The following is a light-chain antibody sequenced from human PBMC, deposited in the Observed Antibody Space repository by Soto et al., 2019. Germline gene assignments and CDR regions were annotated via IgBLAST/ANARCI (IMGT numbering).Light chain of an antibody. V-gene: IGKV3-20*01. J-gene: IGKJ1*01. CDR1: QSVSSNY. CDR3: QQYGSSPTWT. Sequence: ERVLTQSPGTLSLSPGERATLSCRASQSVSSNYLAWYQQKPGQAPRLLIYGASTRASGIPDRFSGGGSGTDFTLTISRLEPEDSAVYYCQQYGSSPTWTFGQGTKVDIK. CDR2: GAS.